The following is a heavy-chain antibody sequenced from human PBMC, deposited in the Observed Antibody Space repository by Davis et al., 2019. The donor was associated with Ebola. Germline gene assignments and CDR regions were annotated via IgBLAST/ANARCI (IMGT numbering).Heavy chain of an antibody. V-gene: IGHV3-48*02. CDR3: ARGELYSDSYFDL. CDR1: GFSFTTYS. CDR2: ISTSSRTI. D-gene: IGHD2-21*01. Sequence: GESLKISCAAAGFSFTTYSMSWVRQAPGKGLEWVSYISTSSRTIYYADSVKGRFTISRDNAKKSLYLQMNSLRDEDTALYYCARGELYSDSYFDLWGRGTRVTVSS. J-gene: IGHJ2*01.